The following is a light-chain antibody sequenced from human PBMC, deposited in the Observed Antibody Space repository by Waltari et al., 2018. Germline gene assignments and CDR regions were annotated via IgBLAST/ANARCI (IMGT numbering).Light chain of an antibody. Sequence: EILLTQSPATLSVSPGERATLSCKASQSVRSYLAWYQQKPGQAPRLLIYDASNRASGIPARFSGSGSGTDFTLTISSLQPEDFATYYCQQYNSYPPTFGPGTKVDIK. CDR2: DAS. J-gene: IGKJ3*01. V-gene: IGKV3-11*01. CDR1: QSVRSY. CDR3: QQYNSYPPT.